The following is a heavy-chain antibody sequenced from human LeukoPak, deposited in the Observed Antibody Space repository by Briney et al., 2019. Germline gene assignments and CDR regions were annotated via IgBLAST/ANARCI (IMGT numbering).Heavy chain of an antibody. J-gene: IGHJ4*02. CDR2: AGWAGGTT. V-gene: IGHV3-43*01. CDR1: GFTFYRYT. Sequence: GGSLRLSCATSGFTFYRYTIHWVRQAPGKGLEWVSLAGWAGGTTYYSDSVRGRFTISRDSGKNSVYLQMNSLTTDETAFYFCAKELDTMFFDYWGQGALVTVSS. CDR3: AKELDTMFFDY. D-gene: IGHD3-10*02.